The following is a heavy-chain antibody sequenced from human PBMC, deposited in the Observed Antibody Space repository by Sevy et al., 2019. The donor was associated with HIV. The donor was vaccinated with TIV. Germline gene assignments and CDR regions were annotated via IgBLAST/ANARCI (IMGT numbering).Heavy chain of an antibody. J-gene: IGHJ4*02. CDR1: GFTFSTYW. CDR3: ARGGYSPVDY. D-gene: IGHD5-18*01. Sequence: GGSLRLSCAASGFTFSTYWMHWVRQPPGKGLVWVSHINPDGSEKGSADSVKGRFTIFRDNAKNTLYLQMNSLRAEDAAVYYCARGGYSPVDYWGQGILVNVSS. V-gene: IGHV3-74*01. CDR2: INPDGSEK.